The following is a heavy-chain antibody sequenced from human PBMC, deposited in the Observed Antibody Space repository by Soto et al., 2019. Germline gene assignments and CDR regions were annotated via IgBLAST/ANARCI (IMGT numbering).Heavy chain of an antibody. CDR3: ANSLG. V-gene: IGHV3-30-3*01. D-gene: IGHD2-15*01. CDR2: ISYDGTNK. J-gene: IGHJ4*01. CDR1: GFTFSSYY. Sequence: QVQLVESGGGVVQPGRSLRLSCAASGFTFSSYYMHWVRQAPGKGLEWVAVISYDGTNKYYADSVKGRFTISRDNSKNTLYLQMNRLRPEDTAVYYAANSLGWGHGPLVTVSS.